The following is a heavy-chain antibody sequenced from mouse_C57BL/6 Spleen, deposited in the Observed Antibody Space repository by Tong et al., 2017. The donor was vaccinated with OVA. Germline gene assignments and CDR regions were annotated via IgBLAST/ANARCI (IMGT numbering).Heavy chain of an antibody. D-gene: IGHD1-1*01. Sequence: EVQLQESGGGLVKPGGSLKLSCAASGFTFSDYGMHWVRQAPEKGLEWVAYISSGSSTIYYADTVKGRFTISRDNAKNTLFLQMTSLRSEDTAMYYCARTYGSSPSWFAYWGQGTLVTVSA. CDR1: GFTFSDYG. CDR3: ARTYGSSPSWFAY. V-gene: IGHV5-17*01. CDR2: ISSGSSTI. J-gene: IGHJ3*01.